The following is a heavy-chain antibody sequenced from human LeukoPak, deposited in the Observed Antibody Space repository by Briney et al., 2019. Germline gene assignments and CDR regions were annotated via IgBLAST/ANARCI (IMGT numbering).Heavy chain of an antibody. J-gene: IGHJ4*02. CDR2: ISYDGSDK. D-gene: IGHD6-19*01. Sequence: GGSLRLSCAASGFTFTNFGMHWVRQAPGKGLEWVTFISYDGSDKSYTDSVKGRFTISRDNSKNTLYLQKNSLRDNDTVVYYCARDISTGWSLEYWGQGTLVTVSS. V-gene: IGHV3-30*03. CDR1: GFTFTNFG. CDR3: ARDISTGWSLEY.